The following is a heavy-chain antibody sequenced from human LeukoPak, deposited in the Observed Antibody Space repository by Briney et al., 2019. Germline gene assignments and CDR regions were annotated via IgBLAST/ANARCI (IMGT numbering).Heavy chain of an antibody. CDR2: IYTSGST. J-gene: IGHJ6*03. Sequence: SQTLSLTCTVSGGSISSGSYYWSWIRQPAGKGLEWIGRIYTSGSTNYNLSLKSRVTISVDTSKNQFSLKLSSVTAADTAVYYCARDRVVTMIGRRYYYYYYMDVWGKGTTVTVSS. CDR3: ARDRVVTMIGRRYYYYYYMDV. V-gene: IGHV4-61*02. D-gene: IGHD3-22*01. CDR1: GGSISSGSYY.